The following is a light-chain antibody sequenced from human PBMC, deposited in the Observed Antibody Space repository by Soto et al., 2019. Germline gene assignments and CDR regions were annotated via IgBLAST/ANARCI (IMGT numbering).Light chain of an antibody. V-gene: IGLV1-47*02. CDR3: AAWDDSLNML. J-gene: IGLJ2*01. Sequence: QSVLTQPPSASGTPGQRVTISCSGGSSNIGNNYVYWYQHLPGTAPKLLIYSNNQRPSGVPDRFSASKSGSSASLAISGLRSEDEADYYCAAWDDSLNMLFGGGTKLTVL. CDR1: SSNIGNNY. CDR2: SNN.